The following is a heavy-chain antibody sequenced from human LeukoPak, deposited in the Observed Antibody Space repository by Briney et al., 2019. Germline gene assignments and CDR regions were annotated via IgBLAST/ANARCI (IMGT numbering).Heavy chain of an antibody. Sequence: SQTLSLTCAISGDSVSNTTTAWNWIRQSPSRGLEWLGRTYYRSKWYHEYAISVRSRTIINSDTSKNQFSLHLNSVTPDDTAVYYCAKGYSMSYWGQGTLVTVSS. V-gene: IGHV6-1*01. CDR2: TYYRSKWYH. D-gene: IGHD5-12*01. CDR1: GDSVSNTTTA. CDR3: AKGYSMSY. J-gene: IGHJ4*02.